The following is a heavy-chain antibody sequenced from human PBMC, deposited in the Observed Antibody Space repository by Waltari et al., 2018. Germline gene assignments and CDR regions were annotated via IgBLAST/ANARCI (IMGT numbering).Heavy chain of an antibody. D-gene: IGHD2-21*01. V-gene: IGHV1-69*01. CDR3: ASRSYCGGDCYHSGMDV. CDR2: IIPIFGTA. J-gene: IGHJ6*02. Sequence: QGLEWMGGIIPIFGTANYAQKFQGRVTITADESTSTAYMELSNLRSEDTAVYYCASRSYCGGDCYHSGMDVWGQGTTVTVSS.